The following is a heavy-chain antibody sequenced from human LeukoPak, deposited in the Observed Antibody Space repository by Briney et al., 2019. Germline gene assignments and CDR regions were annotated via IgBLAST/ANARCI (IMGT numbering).Heavy chain of an antibody. Sequence: VGALRLSCAASGFTFSSYSMNWVRQAPGKGLEWVSYISGSSLTIYYADSVKGRFTISRDNAKNSLHLQMNSLRDEDTAVYYCARFYGGDSVSVDYWGQGTLVTVPS. V-gene: IGHV3-48*02. CDR1: GFTFSSYS. J-gene: IGHJ4*02. CDR2: ISGSSLTI. D-gene: IGHD4-23*01. CDR3: ARFYGGDSVSVDY.